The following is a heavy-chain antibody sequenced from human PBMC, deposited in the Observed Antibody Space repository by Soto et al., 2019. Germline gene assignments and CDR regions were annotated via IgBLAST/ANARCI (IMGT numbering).Heavy chain of an antibody. V-gene: IGHV1-2*02. CDR1: GGAFSSYA. D-gene: IGHD1-26*01. CDR2: INPNSGGT. CDR3: ARLVGAAINPLDY. J-gene: IGHJ4*02. Sequence: AASVKVSCKTSGGAFSSYAISWVRQAPGQGLEWMGWINPNSGGTNYAQKFQGRVTMTRDTSISTAYMELSRLRSDDTAVYYCARLVGAAINPLDYWGQGTLVTVSS.